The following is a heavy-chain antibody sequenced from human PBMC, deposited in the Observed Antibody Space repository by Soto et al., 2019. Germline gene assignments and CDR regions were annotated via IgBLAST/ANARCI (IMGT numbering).Heavy chain of an antibody. CDR2: INSDGTIT. CDR1: GFTFSNYW. J-gene: IGHJ6*02. CDR3: ARGVRGHYGKDV. V-gene: IGHV3-74*01. D-gene: IGHD3-10*01. Sequence: PGGSLRLSCTASGFTFSNYWIHWVRQAPGKGLMWVSRINSDGTITNYADFVKGRFTISRDNAKNTLYLQMNSLRAEDTALYYCARGVRGHYGKDVWGQGTTVTV.